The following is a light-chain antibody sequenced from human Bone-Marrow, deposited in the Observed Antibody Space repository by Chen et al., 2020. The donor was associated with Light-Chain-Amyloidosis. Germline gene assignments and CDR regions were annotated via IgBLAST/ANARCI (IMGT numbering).Light chain of an antibody. V-gene: IGLV4-69*01. Sequence: QLVVTQSPSASASLGASVKLTCTLSSGHSNYAVAWHQQQPEKGPRYLMKLNSAGSHNKGDGIPDRFSGSSSGAERYLTISSLPSEDGADYFCQTWGTGIQVFGGGTKLTVL. CDR2: LNSAGSH. CDR3: QTWGTGIQV. J-gene: IGLJ3*02. CDR1: SGHSNYA.